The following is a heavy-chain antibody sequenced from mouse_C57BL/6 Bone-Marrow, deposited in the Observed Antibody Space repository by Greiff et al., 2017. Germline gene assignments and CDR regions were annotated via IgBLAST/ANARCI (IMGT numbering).Heavy chain of an antibody. D-gene: IGHD1-2*01. CDR1: GYTFTSYW. Sequence: QVQLQQPGAELVKPGASVKLSCKASGYTFTSYWMHWVKQRPGQGLEWIGMIHPNSGSTNYNEKFKSKATLTVDKSSSTAYMQHSSLTSEDSAVYYCERFHYYYFDYWGRGTSPTVSS. V-gene: IGHV1-64*01. J-gene: IGHJ2*03. CDR3: ERFHYYYFDY. CDR2: IHPNSGST.